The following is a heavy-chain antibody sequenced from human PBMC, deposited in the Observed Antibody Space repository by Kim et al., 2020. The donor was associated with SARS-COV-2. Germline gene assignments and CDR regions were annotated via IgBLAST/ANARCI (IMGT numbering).Heavy chain of an antibody. J-gene: IGHJ5*02. D-gene: IGHD1-26*01. CDR2: VYHTGNT. CDR3: ASSGVGAVGWFDP. V-gene: IGHV4-59*01. CDR1: GGSIRSYY. Sequence: SQTLSLTCSVSGGSIRSYYWTWIRQPPGKRLEWIGYVYHTGNTNYHPSLRGRVTISLDTSKRQFSLTLTSVTAADTAVYYCASSGVGAVGWFDPWGQGPLVSVSS.